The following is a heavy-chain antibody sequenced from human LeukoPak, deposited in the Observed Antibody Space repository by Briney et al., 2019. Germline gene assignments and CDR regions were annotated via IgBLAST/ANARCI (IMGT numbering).Heavy chain of an antibody. CDR1: GDSISSYY. D-gene: IGHD2-15*01. CDR3: ARTRGSCSGGSCYPFDY. Sequence: SETLSLTCTVPGDSISSYYWSWIRQPPGKGLERVGYIYYSGSTNYNPSLKSRVTISVDTSKNQFSLKLSSVTAADTAVYYCARTRGSCSGGSCYPFDYWGQGTLVTVSS. CDR2: IYYSGST. V-gene: IGHV4-59*08. J-gene: IGHJ4*02.